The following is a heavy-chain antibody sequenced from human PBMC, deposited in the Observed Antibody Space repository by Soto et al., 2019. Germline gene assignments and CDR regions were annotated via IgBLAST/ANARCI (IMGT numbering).Heavy chain of an antibody. CDR3: ARLYYYDSSGHNFFFGY. D-gene: IGHD3-22*01. CDR2: IWYDGSHE. V-gene: IGHV3-33*01. CDR1: GFSFSSYG. J-gene: IGHJ4*02. Sequence: GSLRLSCAVSGFSFSSYGMHWVRQAPGKGLEWVAFIWYDGSHEYYVDSVKGRFTISRDNSKNSLYLQMNSLRAEDTAVYYCARLYYYDSSGHNFFFGYWGQGTLVTVSS.